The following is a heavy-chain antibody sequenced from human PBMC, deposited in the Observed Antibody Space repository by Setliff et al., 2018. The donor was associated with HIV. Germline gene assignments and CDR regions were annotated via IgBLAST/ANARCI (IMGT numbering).Heavy chain of an antibody. CDR2: VSAYNGNT. J-gene: IGHJ5*02. CDR3: ARDRTGVTSGEFDP. CDR1: GYTFTSHG. D-gene: IGHD2-21*02. V-gene: IGHV1-18*01. Sequence: GASVKVSCKASGYTFTSHGISWVRQAPGQGLEWMGWVSAYNGNTNYAQKLQGRVTMTTDTSTSTAYMELSSLRSDDTAVYYCARDRTGVTSGEFDPWGQGTLVTV.